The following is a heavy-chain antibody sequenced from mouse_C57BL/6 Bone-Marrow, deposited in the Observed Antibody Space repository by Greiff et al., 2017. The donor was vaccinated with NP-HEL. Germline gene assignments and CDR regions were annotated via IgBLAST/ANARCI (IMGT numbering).Heavy chain of an antibody. CDR2: IYPGGGYT. CDR1: GYTFTNYW. Sequence: QVQLKQSGAELVRPGTSVKMSCKASGYTFTNYWIGWAKQRPGHGLEWIGDIYPGGGYTNYNEKFKGKATLTADKSSSTAYMQFSSLTSEDSAIYYCARGEYYGSSPYYFDYWGQGTTLTVSS. V-gene: IGHV1-63*01. D-gene: IGHD1-1*01. J-gene: IGHJ2*01. CDR3: ARGEYYGSSPYYFDY.